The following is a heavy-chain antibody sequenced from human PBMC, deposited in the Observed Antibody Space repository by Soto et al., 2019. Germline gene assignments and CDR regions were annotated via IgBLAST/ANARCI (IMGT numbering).Heavy chain of an antibody. Sequence: ASLKVSCKASGYTFTSYYMHWVRQAPGQGLEWMGIINPSGNSTSYPQKFQGRVTMTRDTSTSTVYLELSSLRSEDTAMYYCEGYCGAHCYQAGVWGQGTLVTVS. D-gene: IGHD2-21*02. CDR1: GYTFTSYY. V-gene: IGHV1-46*01. CDR3: EGYCGAHCYQAGV. CDR2: INPSGNST. J-gene: IGHJ4*02.